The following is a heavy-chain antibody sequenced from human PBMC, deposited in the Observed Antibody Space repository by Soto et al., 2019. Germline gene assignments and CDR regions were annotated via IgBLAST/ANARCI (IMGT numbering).Heavy chain of an antibody. V-gene: IGHV4-59*01. Sequence: PSETLSLTCTVSGGSISSYYWSWIRQPPGKGLEWIGYIYYSGSTNYNPSLKSRATISVDTSKNQFSLKLSSVTAADTAVYYCATESGSTYGYFDYWGQGTQVTVSS. CDR3: ATESGSTYGYFDY. CDR1: GGSISSYY. D-gene: IGHD4-17*01. CDR2: IYYSGST. J-gene: IGHJ4*02.